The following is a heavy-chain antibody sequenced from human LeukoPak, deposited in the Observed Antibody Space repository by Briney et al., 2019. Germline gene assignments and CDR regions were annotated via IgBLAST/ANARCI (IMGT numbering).Heavy chain of an antibody. CDR2: ISGSGGST. CDR3: AARGASYYFDY. J-gene: IGHJ4*02. Sequence: PGGSLRLSCAASGFTFGSYAMSWVRQAPGKGLEWVSAISGSGGSTYYADSVKDRFTISRDNSKNTLYLQMNSLRAEDTALYYCAARGASYYFDYWGQGTLVTVSS. D-gene: IGHD1-26*01. V-gene: IGHV3-23*01. CDR1: GFTFGSYA.